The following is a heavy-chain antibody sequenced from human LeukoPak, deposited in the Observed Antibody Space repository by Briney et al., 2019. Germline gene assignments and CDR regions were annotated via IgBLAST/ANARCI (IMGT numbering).Heavy chain of an antibody. CDR3: AQVVVISSIAPDYYGMDV. CDR2: IIPIFGTA. D-gene: IGHD3-22*01. J-gene: IGHJ6*02. V-gene: IGHV1-69*13. CDR1: GGTFSSYA. Sequence: ASVKVSCKASGGTFSSYAISWVRQAPGQGLEWMGGIIPIFGTANYAQKFQGRVTITADESTSTAYMELGSLRSEDTAVYYCAQVVVISSIAPDYYGMDVWGQGTTVTVSS.